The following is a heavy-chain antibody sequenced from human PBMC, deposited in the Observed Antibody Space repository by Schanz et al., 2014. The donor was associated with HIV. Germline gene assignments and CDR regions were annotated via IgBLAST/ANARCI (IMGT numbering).Heavy chain of an antibody. D-gene: IGHD2-15*01. V-gene: IGHV3-9*01. J-gene: IGHJ6*02. CDR3: ARGSGPYYYYYGMDV. Sequence: VQLVESGGGLVQPGRSLRLSCAASGFTFDDYAMHWVRQAPGKGLEWVSGISWNSGSIGYVDSVKGRFTISRDNSKNTLYLQMNSLRAEDTAVYYCARGSGPYYYYYGMDVWGQGTTVTVSS. CDR2: ISWNSGSI. CDR1: GFTFDDYA.